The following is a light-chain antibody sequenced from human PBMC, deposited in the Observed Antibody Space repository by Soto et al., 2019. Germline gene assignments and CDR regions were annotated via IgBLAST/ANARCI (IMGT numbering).Light chain of an antibody. CDR2: EVS. Sequence: QSALTQPPSASGSPGQSVTISCTGSSSDVGGYNYVSWYQQHPGKAPKLMIYEVSKRPSGVSDRLSGSKSGNTASLTVSGLQPEDEADYYCSSYGGSNTVVFGGGTKLTVL. J-gene: IGLJ2*01. CDR3: SSYGGSNTVV. CDR1: SSDVGGYNY. V-gene: IGLV2-8*01.